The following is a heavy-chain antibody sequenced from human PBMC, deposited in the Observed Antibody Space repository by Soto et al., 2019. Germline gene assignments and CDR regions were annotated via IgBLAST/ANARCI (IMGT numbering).Heavy chain of an antibody. V-gene: IGHV4-39*01. Sequence: SETLSLTCTVSGGSVSNSNYYWGWIRRSPGRGLEWIGSVYYRGRSYSKSSVKSRVTISVDTSKNQFSLNLNSVTASDTAVYFCVSQRTSVLTQAYFDYWGPGALVTVSS. J-gene: IGHJ4*02. CDR1: GGSVSNSNYY. CDR2: VYYRGRS. CDR3: VSQRTSVLTQAYFDY. D-gene: IGHD2-8*01.